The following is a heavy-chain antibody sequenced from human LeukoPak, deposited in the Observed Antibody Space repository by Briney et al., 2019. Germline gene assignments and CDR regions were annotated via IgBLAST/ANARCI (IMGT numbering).Heavy chain of an antibody. D-gene: IGHD6-13*01. Sequence: GGSLRLSCAASGFTFSSYAMSWVRQAPWKGLEWVSAISGSGGSTYYADSVKGRFTISRDNSKSTLYLQMNSLRAEDTAVYYCAKDLIAAAGTHAFDIWGQGTMVTVSS. CDR3: AKDLIAAAGTHAFDI. V-gene: IGHV3-23*01. CDR1: GFTFSSYA. J-gene: IGHJ3*02. CDR2: ISGSGGST.